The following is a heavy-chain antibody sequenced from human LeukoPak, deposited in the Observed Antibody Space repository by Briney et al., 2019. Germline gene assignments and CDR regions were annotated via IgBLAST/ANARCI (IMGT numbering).Heavy chain of an antibody. CDR1: GFTFSRYE. CDR3: ARVLAGATYFDY. Sequence: GGSLRLSCAASGFTFSRYEMNWVRQAPGKGLEWLSYISSSGSTMYYADSVKGRITISRDNAKNSLYLQMNSLRAEDTAVYYCARVLAGATYFDYGGQGTLVTVSS. CDR2: ISSSGSTM. J-gene: IGHJ4*01. V-gene: IGHV3-48*03. D-gene: IGHD1-26*01.